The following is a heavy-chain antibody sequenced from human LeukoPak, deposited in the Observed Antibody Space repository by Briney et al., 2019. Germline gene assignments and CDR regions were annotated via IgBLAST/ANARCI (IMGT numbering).Heavy chain of an antibody. CDR2: ISGSGGNT. CDR1: GFTFSSYA. J-gene: IGHJ4*02. Sequence: PGGSLRLSCAASGFTFSSYAVSWARQAPGKGLEWVSAISGSGGNTYYADSVKGRFTISRDNSKNTLYLQMNSLRAEDTAVYYCAKLAPKVVTAVTFDYWGQGTLVTVSS. CDR3: AKLAPKVVTAVTFDY. D-gene: IGHD2-21*02. V-gene: IGHV3-23*01.